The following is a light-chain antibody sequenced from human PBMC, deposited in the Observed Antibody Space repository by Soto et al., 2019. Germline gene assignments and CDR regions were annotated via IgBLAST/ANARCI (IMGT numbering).Light chain of an antibody. CDR3: QQYNNWPLT. J-gene: IGKJ1*01. CDR1: QCVNIH. CDR2: GAT. V-gene: IGKV3-15*01. Sequence: EIVMTQSPATLSVSPGERATLSCRASQCVNIHLAWYQQKPGQAPRLLIHGATTRATGIPARFSGTGSGTEFTLTISSLQSEDFAVYYCQQYNNWPLTFGQGTKVEIK.